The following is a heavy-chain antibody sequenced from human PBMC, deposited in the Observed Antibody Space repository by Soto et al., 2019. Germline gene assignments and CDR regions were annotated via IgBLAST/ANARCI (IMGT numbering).Heavy chain of an antibody. Sequence: ASETLSLTCTVSGGSISNYYWNWIRQPPGKELEWIGYIYYSGSTNYNPSLKSRVTISVDTSKNQFSLKLSSVTAADTAVYYCARTFSGYTYGPLDYWGQGTLVTVSS. CDR3: ARTFSGYTYGPLDY. D-gene: IGHD5-18*01. CDR2: IYYSGST. V-gene: IGHV4-59*08. J-gene: IGHJ4*02. CDR1: GGSISNYY.